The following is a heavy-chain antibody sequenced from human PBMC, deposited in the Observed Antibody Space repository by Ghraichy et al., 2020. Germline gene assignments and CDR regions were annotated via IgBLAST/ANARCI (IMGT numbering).Heavy chain of an antibody. V-gene: IGHV3-48*02. CDR1: GFTFSSYS. J-gene: IGHJ4*01. CDR2: ISSSSSNI. Sequence: GESLNISCAASGFTFSSYSMNWVRQAPGKGLEWVAHISSSSSNIYYADSVKGRFTIARDNAKNSLYLQMNNLRDEDTAVYYCARALWYSVSWAHFDYWGHGILVTVSS. CDR3: ARALWYSVSWAHFDY. D-gene: IGHD6-13*01.